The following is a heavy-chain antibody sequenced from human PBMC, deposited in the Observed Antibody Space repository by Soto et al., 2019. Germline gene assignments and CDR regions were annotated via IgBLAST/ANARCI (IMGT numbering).Heavy chain of an antibody. D-gene: IGHD2-2*01. Sequence: GVLRLSCGASGFTFSDNAMTWVRQAPGKGLEWVSSISDDGDSTYYADSVKGRFAVSRDNSKNTLFLHMNSLGAEDTAVYYCAKSLSTAVNYGLDVWGQGTSVTVSS. CDR1: GFTFSDNA. CDR3: AKSLSTAVNYGLDV. J-gene: IGHJ6*02. CDR2: ISDDGDST. V-gene: IGHV3-23*01.